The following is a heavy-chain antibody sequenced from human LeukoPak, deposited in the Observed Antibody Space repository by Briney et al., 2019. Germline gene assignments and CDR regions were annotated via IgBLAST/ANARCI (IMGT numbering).Heavy chain of an antibody. Sequence: ASVKVSCKASGGTFSSYAISWVRQAPGQGLEWMGGIIPIFGTANYAQKFQGRVTITTDESTSTAYMELSSLRSEDTAVYYCARDKRYFDWLSFDYWGQGTLVTVSS. CDR3: ARDKRYFDWLSFDY. V-gene: IGHV1-69*05. CDR2: IIPIFGTA. CDR1: GGTFSSYA. J-gene: IGHJ4*02. D-gene: IGHD3-9*01.